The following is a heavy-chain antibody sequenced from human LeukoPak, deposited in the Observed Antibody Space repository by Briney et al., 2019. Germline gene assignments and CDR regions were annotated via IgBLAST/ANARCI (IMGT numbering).Heavy chain of an antibody. Sequence: ASVKVSCKASGYTFTDYYMHWVRQAPWQGFEWMGWINPNDGDTNYAQKFQGRVNMTRDTSISTAHMEVSRLRSDDTAVYYCARGNFLYCSSTTCLFDYWGQGTLVTV. CDR2: INPNDGDT. J-gene: IGHJ4*02. CDR3: ARGNFLYCSSTTCLFDY. V-gene: IGHV1-2*02. CDR1: GYTFTDYY. D-gene: IGHD2-2*01.